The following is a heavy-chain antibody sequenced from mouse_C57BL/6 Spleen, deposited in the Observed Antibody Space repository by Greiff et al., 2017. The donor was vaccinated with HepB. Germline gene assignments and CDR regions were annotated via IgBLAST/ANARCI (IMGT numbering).Heavy chain of an antibody. D-gene: IGHD2-4*01. J-gene: IGHJ4*01. Sequence: DVKLVESGGGLVKPGGSLKLSCAASGFTFSDYGMHWVRQAPEKGLEWVAYISSGSSTIYYADTVKGRFTISRDNAKNTLFLQMTSLRSEDTAMYYCARALYDYDVMNAMDYWGQGTSVTVSS. CDR1: GFTFSDYG. V-gene: IGHV5-17*01. CDR3: ARALYDYDVMNAMDY. CDR2: ISSGSSTI.